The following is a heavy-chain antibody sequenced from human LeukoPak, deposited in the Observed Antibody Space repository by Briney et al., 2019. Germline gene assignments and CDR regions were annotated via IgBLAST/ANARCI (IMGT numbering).Heavy chain of an antibody. D-gene: IGHD5-12*01. CDR2: INPNSDGT. V-gene: IGHV1-2*02. J-gene: IGHJ4*02. CDR1: GCTFTDYY. Sequence: ASVKVSCKASGCTFTDYYMHWVRQAPGQGLEWMGWINPNSDGTNYPQKFQGRVTMTRDTSISTAYMELSRLRSDDTAVYYCARAIVATIAFDYWGQGTLVAVSS. CDR3: ARAIVATIAFDY.